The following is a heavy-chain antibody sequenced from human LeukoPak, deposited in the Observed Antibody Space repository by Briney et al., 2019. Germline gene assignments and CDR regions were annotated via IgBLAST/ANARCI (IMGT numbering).Heavy chain of an antibody. CDR2: IIPIFGTA. D-gene: IGHD3-10*01. V-gene: IGHV1-69*13. Sequence: ASVKVSCKASGGTFSSYAISWVRQAPGQGLEWMGGIIPIFGTANYAQKFQGRVTITADESTSTAYMELSSLRSEDTAVYYCARDYGSGSYNAFDIWGQGTMVTVSS. CDR3: ARDYGSGSYNAFDI. J-gene: IGHJ3*02. CDR1: GGTFSSYA.